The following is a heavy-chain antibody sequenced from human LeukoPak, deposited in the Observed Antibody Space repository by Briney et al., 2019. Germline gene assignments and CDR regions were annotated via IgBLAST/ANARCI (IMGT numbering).Heavy chain of an antibody. CDR1: GFTFSSYA. J-gene: IGHJ5*02. V-gene: IGHV3-30*04. CDR2: ISYDGSNK. Sequence: GGSLRLSCAASGFTFSSYAMHWVRQAPGKGLEWVAVISYDGSNKYYADSVKGRFTISRDNSENTLYLQMNSLRAEDTAVYYCARARGYSYLNWFDPWGQGTLVTVSS. D-gene: IGHD5-18*01. CDR3: ARARGYSYLNWFDP.